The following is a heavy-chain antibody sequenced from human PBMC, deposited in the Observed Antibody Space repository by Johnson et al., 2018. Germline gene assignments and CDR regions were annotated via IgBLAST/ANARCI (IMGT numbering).Heavy chain of an antibody. Sequence: QVRLRESGAEVKKPGASVRVSCKASGYNFNNHDINWVRQATGQGLEWMGWMNPNSESAGYAQKFQGRVTRTRNNSINPAYMELSSLRSDETAMYYCARGPDYGGSSNWFDPWGQGTLVTVSS. CDR2: MNPNSESA. CDR1: GYNFNNHD. V-gene: IGHV1-8*01. CDR3: ARGPDYGGSSNWFDP. J-gene: IGHJ5*02. D-gene: IGHD4/OR15-4a*01.